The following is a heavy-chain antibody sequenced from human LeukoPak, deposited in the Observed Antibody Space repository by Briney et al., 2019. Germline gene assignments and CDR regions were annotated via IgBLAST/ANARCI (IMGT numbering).Heavy chain of an antibody. CDR1: GYPFTTYD. V-gene: IGHV1-8*01. Sequence: ASVKVSCKASGYPFTTYDINWVRHTTGQGLEWMGWMNPTSGNTGYAEKFQGRVTLTRDLSITTAYMELTSLTSEDTAVYYCARGEEALWFGEINPWGQGTLVTVSS. D-gene: IGHD3-10*01. J-gene: IGHJ4*02. CDR2: MNPTSGNT. CDR3: ARGEEALWFGEINP.